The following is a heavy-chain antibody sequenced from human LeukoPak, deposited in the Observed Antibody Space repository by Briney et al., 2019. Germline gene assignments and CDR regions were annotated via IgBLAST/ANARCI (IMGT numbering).Heavy chain of an antibody. CDR2: ISYDGSNK. D-gene: IGHD3-22*01. Sequence: GGSLRLSCAASGFTFSSYAMHWVRQAPGKGLEWVAVISYDGSNKYYADSVKGRFTISRDNSKNTLYLQMNSLRAEDTAVYYCARAITMIAPPLDYWGQGTLVTVSS. CDR3: ARAITMIAPPLDY. CDR1: GFTFSSYA. J-gene: IGHJ4*02. V-gene: IGHV3-30-3*01.